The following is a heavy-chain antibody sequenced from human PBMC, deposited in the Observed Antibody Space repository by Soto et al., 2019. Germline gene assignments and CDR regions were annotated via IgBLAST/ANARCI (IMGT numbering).Heavy chain of an antibody. CDR2: ISSKDYGGTT. D-gene: IGHD3-10*01. CDR3: TREPTSSPVRLTAPRFWELLRKIIKKYYYYYYGMDL. CDR1: GFTFGGYA. V-gene: IGHV3-49*04. J-gene: IGHJ6*02. Sequence: GSLRLSCTVSGFTFGGYAMCWVRQAPGKGLEWVGFISSKDYGGTTEYAASVKGRFTNSRDDSKCIAYLQMNSLKTEDTAVYYCTREPTSSPVRLTAPRFWELLRKIIKKYYYYYYGMDLWGQGTTVTVSS.